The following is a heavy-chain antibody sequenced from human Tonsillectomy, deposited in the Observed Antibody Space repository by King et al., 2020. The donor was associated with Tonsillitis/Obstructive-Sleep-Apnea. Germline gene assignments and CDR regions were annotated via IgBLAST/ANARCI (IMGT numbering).Heavy chain of an antibody. CDR2: IYYSGST. Sequence: LQLQESGPGLVKPSETLSLTCTVSGGSISSYYWSWIRQPPGKGLEWIGYIYYSGSTNYNPSLKSRVTISVDTSKNQFSLKLSSVTAADTAVYYCAREERSGSYPHRGYNWFDPWGQGTLVTVSS. V-gene: IGHV4-59*01. D-gene: IGHD3-10*01. J-gene: IGHJ5*02. CDR1: GGSISSYY. CDR3: AREERSGSYPHRGYNWFDP.